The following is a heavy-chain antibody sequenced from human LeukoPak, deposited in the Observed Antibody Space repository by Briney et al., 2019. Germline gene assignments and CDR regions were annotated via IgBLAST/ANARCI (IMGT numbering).Heavy chain of an antibody. D-gene: IGHD1-26*01. CDR1: GFTFSSYA. Sequence: GGSLRLSCAASGFTFSSYAMHWVRQAPGKGLEWVAVISYDGGNKYYADSVKGRFTISRDNSKNTLYLQMNSLRAEDTAVYYCAGRGSYYDYWGQGTLVTVSS. J-gene: IGHJ4*02. V-gene: IGHV3-30-3*01. CDR2: ISYDGGNK. CDR3: AGRGSYYDY.